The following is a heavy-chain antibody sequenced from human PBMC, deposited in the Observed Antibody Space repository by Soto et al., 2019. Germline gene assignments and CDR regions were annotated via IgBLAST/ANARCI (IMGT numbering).Heavy chain of an antibody. Sequence: PSETLSLTCTVSGASISGFYWSWIRKPAGKGLEWIGRIYATGTTDYNPSLKSRVTISVDTSKKQFSLKLSSVTAADTAVYYCVRDGTKTLRDWFDPWGQGISVTVSS. J-gene: IGHJ5*02. D-gene: IGHD1-7*01. V-gene: IGHV4-4*07. CDR2: IYATGTT. CDR1: GASISGFY. CDR3: VRDGTKTLRDWFDP.